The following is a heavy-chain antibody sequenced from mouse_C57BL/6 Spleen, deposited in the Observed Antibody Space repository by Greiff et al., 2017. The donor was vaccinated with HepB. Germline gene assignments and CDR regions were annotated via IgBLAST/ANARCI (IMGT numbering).Heavy chain of an antibody. CDR1: GYTFTDYN. D-gene: IGHD1-1*01. CDR2: INPNNGGT. CDR3: ARVDAVNYAYYFDY. J-gene: IGHJ2*01. V-gene: IGHV1-22*01. Sequence: EVQLQQSGPELVKPGASVKMSCKASGYTFTDYNMPWVKQSHGKSLEWIGYINPNNGGTSYKQKFQGKATMTVNKSSSTAYMTLRSLTSEDAAVYYCARVDAVNYAYYFDYWGQGTTLTVSS.